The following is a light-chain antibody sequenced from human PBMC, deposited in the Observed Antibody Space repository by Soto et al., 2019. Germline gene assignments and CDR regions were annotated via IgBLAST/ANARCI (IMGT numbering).Light chain of an antibody. V-gene: IGKV3-20*01. CDR3: RHYGSPFT. CDR2: GTS. CDR1: QSSNNHF. J-gene: IGKJ3*01. Sequence: EVVLTQSPGTLSLSPGERATLSCRASQSSNNHFLAWYHQKRDQAPRLLIYGTSNRAPGIPDRFSGSGSGSDFALDISRLEPEDFAVYYCRHYGSPFTFGPGTKVDIK.